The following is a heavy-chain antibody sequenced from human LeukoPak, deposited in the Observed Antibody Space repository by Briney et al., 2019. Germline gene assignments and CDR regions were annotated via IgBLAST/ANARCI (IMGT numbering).Heavy chain of an antibody. J-gene: IGHJ4*02. D-gene: IGHD5-18*01. CDR2: INHSGST. Sequence: SETLSLTCAVYGGSFSGYYWSWIRQPPGKGLEWIGEINHSGSTNYNPSLKSRVTISVDTSKNQFSLKLSSVTAADTAVYYCARDGYGYGLSRAYYFDYWGQGTLVTVSS. CDR3: ARDGYGYGLSRAYYFDY. V-gene: IGHV4-34*01. CDR1: GGSFSGYY.